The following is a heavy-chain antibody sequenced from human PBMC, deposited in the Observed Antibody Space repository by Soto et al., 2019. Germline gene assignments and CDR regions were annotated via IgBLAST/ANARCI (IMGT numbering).Heavy chain of an antibody. CDR2: IWYDGSNK. Sequence: QVQLVESGGGVVQPGRSLRLSCAASGFTFSSYGMHWVRQAPGKGLEWVAVIWYDGSNKYYADSVKGRFTISRDNSKNTLYLQMNSLRAEDTAVYYCASGQYGSGSQIWGQGTLVTVSS. J-gene: IGHJ4*02. CDR3: ASGQYGSGSQI. CDR1: GFTFSSYG. V-gene: IGHV3-33*01. D-gene: IGHD3-10*01.